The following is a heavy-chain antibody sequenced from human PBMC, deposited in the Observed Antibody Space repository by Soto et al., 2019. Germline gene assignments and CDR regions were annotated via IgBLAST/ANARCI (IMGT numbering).Heavy chain of an antibody. D-gene: IGHD2-2*02. V-gene: IGHV1-3*01. CDR2: INAGNGNT. J-gene: IGHJ4*02. CDR1: GYTFTSYA. Sequence: QVQLVQSGAEVKKPGASEKVSCKASGYTFTSYAMHCVRQAPGQRLEWMGWINAGNGNTKYSQKFQGRVTITRDTSASTAYMELSSLRSEDTAVYYCAKSATVPAAIAYWGQGTLVTVSS. CDR3: AKSATVPAAIAY.